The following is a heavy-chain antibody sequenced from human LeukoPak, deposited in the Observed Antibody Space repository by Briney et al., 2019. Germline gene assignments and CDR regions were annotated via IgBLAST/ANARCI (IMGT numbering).Heavy chain of an antibody. CDR3: AREGIQLGYFQH. CDR2: INPNSGGT. CDR1: GYTFTGYY. J-gene: IGHJ1*01. Sequence: ASVKASCKASGYTFTGYYMHWVRQAPGQGLEWMGRINPNSGGTNYAQKFQGRVTMTRDTSISTAYMELSRLRSDDTAVYYCAREGIQLGYFQHWGQGTLVTVSS. D-gene: IGHD5-18*01. V-gene: IGHV1-2*06.